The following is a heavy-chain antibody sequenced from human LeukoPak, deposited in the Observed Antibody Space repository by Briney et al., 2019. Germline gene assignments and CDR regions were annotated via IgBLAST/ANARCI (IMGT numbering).Heavy chain of an antibody. Sequence: SETLSLTCAVYGGSFSGHYWSWIRQPPGKGLEWIGEINHSGSTNYNPSLKSRVTISVDTSKNQFSLKLSSVTAADTAVYYCARKTRITIFGVVISALFDPWGQGTLVTVSS. D-gene: IGHD3-3*01. V-gene: IGHV4-34*01. CDR2: INHSGST. J-gene: IGHJ5*02. CDR1: GGSFSGHY. CDR3: ARKTRITIFGVVISALFDP.